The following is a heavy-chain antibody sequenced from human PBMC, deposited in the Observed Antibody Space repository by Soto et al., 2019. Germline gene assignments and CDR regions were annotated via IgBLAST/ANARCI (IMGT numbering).Heavy chain of an antibody. J-gene: IGHJ6*02. CDR2: IIDSGAST. CDR3: AKGGSYDYDYGVGV. V-gene: IGHV3-23*01. Sequence: EVQLLESGGGLVQPGGSLRLSCAASGFTFSSCAMGWVRQAPGKGLEWVSDIIDSGASTYYADSVKGRFTISRDNSKSTLYLQFDSLRAEDTALYYCAKGGSYDYDYGVGVWGQGATFTVSS. CDR1: GFTFSSCA.